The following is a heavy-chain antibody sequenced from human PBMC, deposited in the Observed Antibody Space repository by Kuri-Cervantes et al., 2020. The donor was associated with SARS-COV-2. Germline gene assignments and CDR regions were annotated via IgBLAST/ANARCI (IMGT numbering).Heavy chain of an antibody. CDR2: ISWDGGSI. CDR3: ARDLVWGDYDY. V-gene: IGHV3-43*01. D-gene: IGHD4-17*01. CDR1: GFTFDDYT. J-gene: IGHJ4*02. Sequence: GESLKISCAASGFTFDDYTMHWVRQAPGKGLEWVSLISWDGGSIYYADSVKGRFTISRDNAKNSLYLQMNSLRAEDTAVYYCARDLVWGDYDYWGQGTLVTVSS.